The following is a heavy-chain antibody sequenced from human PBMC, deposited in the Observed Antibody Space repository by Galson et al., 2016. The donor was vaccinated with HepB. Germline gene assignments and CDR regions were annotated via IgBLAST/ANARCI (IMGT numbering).Heavy chain of an antibody. D-gene: IGHD3-22*01. J-gene: IGHJ4*02. Sequence: SLRLSCAAAGFTFRSYALHWVRQAPGRGLEWLAVISYDGDNKYYADSVKGRFTISRDNSKNTLFLQMTDLRAEDTAVYFCARSTAHYYVSFYFDYWGQGTLVTVSS. CDR2: ISYDGDNK. CDR1: GFTFRSYA. V-gene: IGHV3-30*03. CDR3: ARSTAHYYVSFYFDY.